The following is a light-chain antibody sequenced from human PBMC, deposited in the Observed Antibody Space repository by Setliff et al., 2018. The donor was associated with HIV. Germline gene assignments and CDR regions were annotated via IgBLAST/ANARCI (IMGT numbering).Light chain of an antibody. Sequence: QSALTQPASVSGSPGQSITISCTGTSSDVGGYNYVSWYQHHPGKAPKLIIYEVRNRPSGVSHRFSGSKSGNTASLTISGLQAEDGADYYCSSYAISNTLPFGTGTKVTVL. CDR1: SSDVGGYNY. CDR3: SSYAISNTLP. V-gene: IGLV2-14*01. CDR2: EVR. J-gene: IGLJ1*01.